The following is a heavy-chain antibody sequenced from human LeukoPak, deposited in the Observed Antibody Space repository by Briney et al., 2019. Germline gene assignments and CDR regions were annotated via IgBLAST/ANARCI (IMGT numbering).Heavy chain of an antibody. CDR2: IYHSGRT. Sequence: PSGTLSLTCGVSGDSISSSNWWSWVRQPPGKGLEWIGEIYHSGRTNYNPSLKSRVTISVDKSKNQFSLSLSSVTAADTAVYYCARGKYSPHAFDIWGQGTMVTVSS. CDR1: GDSISSSNW. D-gene: IGHD2-15*01. J-gene: IGHJ3*02. CDR3: ARGKYSPHAFDI. V-gene: IGHV4-4*02.